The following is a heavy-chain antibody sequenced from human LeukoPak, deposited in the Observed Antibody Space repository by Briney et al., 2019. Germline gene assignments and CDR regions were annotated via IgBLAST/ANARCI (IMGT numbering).Heavy chain of an antibody. D-gene: IGHD4-17*01. CDR1: GFTVSSNY. Sequence: GGSLRLSCAASGFTVSSNYMSWVRQAPGKRLEWVSAISGSGGSTYYADSVKGRFTISRDNAKNSLYLQMNSLRAEDTAVYYCARDRNDYGDRRGMDVWGQGTTVTVSS. CDR2: ISGSGGST. J-gene: IGHJ6*02. V-gene: IGHV3-11*04. CDR3: ARDRNDYGDRRGMDV.